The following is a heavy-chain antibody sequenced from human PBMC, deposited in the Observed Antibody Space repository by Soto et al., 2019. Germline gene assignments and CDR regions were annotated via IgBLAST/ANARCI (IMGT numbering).Heavy chain of an antibody. V-gene: IGHV3-23*04. CDR2: FRTSGDGGTT. CDR1: GFTFDDYA. J-gene: IGHJ4*02. Sequence: EVQLVESGGDLVQPGRSLRLSCAASGFTFDDYAMHWVRQAPGKGLEWVSGFRTSGDGGTTYYADSVKGRFTISRDNSKNMLFLQMNSLRAEDTAIYYCAKKVNSGPGSQYFDYWGQGTLVTVSS. CDR3: AKKVNSGPGSQYFDY. D-gene: IGHD3-10*01.